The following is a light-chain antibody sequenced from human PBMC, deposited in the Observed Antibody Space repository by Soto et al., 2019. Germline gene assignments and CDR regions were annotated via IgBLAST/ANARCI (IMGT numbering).Light chain of an antibody. CDR2: TNS. V-gene: IGLV1-47*02. Sequence: QSVLTQPPSTSATPGQTITISCSGSSSNIGSHDVYWYQQVPGTAPKLVIYTNSHRPSGVPDRYSGSKSGTSASLAISGLRSDDEADYFCAAWDDSLRGGVFGGGTKLTVL. CDR1: SSNIGSHD. CDR3: AAWDDSLRGGV. J-gene: IGLJ3*02.